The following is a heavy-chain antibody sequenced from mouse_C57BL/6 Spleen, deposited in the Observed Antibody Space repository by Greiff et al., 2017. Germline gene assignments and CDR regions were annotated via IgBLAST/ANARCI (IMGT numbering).Heavy chain of an antibody. CDR3: ARRYYSNGYYVDY. D-gene: IGHD2-5*01. J-gene: IGHJ2*01. CDR1: GYTFTSYG. V-gene: IGHV1-81*01. Sequence: QVQLQQSGAELARPGASVKLSCKASGYTFTSYGISWVKQRTGQGLEWIGEIYPGSGNTYYNEKFKGKATLTADKSSSTAYMELRSLTSEDSAVXFCARRYYSNGYYVDYWGQGTTLTVSS. CDR2: IYPGSGNT.